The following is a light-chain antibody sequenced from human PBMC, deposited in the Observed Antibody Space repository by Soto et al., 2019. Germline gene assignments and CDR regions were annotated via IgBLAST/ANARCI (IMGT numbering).Light chain of an antibody. CDR1: QSVNSN. J-gene: IGKJ4*01. CDR3: EQYNNWPLT. V-gene: IGKV3-15*01. Sequence: EIVMTQSPATLSVSPGERATVSCRASQSVNSNLAWYQQKRGQAPRLLIYEASSRATGIPARFSASGSGTEFTLTISSLQSEDFAVYYCEQYNNWPLTFGGGTNVEIK. CDR2: EAS.